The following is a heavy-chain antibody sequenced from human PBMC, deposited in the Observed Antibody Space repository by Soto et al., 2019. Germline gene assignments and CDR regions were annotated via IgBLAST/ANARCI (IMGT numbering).Heavy chain of an antibody. Sequence: QVQLQESGPGLVKPSETLSLTCAVSGASVSRIGFHWGWIRQPPGQGREWIGSIYDAGTTFYNPSLKSRVTISADTSKNHFSLRLTSVPAADMAVYYCARRGSGHTFDYWGQGTLVTVSS. CDR2: IYDAGTT. D-gene: IGHD3-10*01. V-gene: IGHV4-39*01. J-gene: IGHJ4*02. CDR3: ARRGSGHTFDY. CDR1: GASVSRIGFH.